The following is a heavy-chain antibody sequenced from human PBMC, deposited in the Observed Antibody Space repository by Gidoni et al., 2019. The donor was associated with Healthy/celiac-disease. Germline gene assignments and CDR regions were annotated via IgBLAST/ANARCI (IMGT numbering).Heavy chain of an antibody. CDR3: AKDKGSGIRITMIVVGGFDY. J-gene: IGHJ4*02. CDR2: ISGSGGST. CDR1: GFTFSSYA. Sequence: EVQLLESGGGLVQPGGSLRLSCAASGFTFSSYALSWVRQAPEKGLEWVAAISGSGGSTDYADSVKGRFTISRDNSKNTLYLQMNSLRAEDTAVYYCAKDKGSGIRITMIVVGGFDYWGQGTLVTVSS. D-gene: IGHD3-22*01. V-gene: IGHV3-23*01.